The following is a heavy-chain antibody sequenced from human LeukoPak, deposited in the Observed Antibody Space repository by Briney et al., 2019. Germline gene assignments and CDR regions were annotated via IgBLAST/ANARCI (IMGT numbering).Heavy chain of an antibody. Sequence: SETLSLTCTVSGGSVSSSAYYWGWIRQPPEKGLEWIGSIYYSGSTNYNPSLKSRVTISVDTSKNQFSLKLSSVTAADTAVYYCARVAAKTVDYWGQGTLVTVSS. CDR2: IYYSGST. V-gene: IGHV4-39*07. CDR3: ARVAAKTVDY. J-gene: IGHJ4*02. CDR1: GGSVSSSAYY. D-gene: IGHD2-15*01.